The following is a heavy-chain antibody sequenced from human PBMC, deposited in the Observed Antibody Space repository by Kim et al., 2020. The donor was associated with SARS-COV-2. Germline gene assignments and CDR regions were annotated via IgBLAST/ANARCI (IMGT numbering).Heavy chain of an antibody. V-gene: IGHV3-21*04. CDR2: ISSSSSYI. CDR1: GFTFSSYS. J-gene: IGHJ4*02. D-gene: IGHD6-13*01. Sequence: GGSLRLSCAASGFTFSSYSMNWVRQAPGKGLEWVSSISSSSSYIYYADSVKGRFTISRDNAKNSLYLQMNSLRAEDTAVYYCARASELKAAGIVVFDYWGQGTLVTVSS. CDR3: ARASELKAAGIVVFDY.